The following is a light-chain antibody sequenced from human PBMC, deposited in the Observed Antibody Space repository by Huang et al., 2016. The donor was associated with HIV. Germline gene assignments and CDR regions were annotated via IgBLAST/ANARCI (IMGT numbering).Light chain of an antibody. Sequence: DIQMTQSSFSLSASVGDRVTITCRASPVIGNSLALYQQKPEKAPRLLLYATSRLESGVPSLFSGSVSGTHYTLTISTLQPEDIASYYCQQYHGIPWTFGQGTKVEIK. CDR1: PVIGNS. V-gene: IGKV1-NL1*01. J-gene: IGKJ1*01. CDR3: QQYHGIPWT. CDR2: ATS.